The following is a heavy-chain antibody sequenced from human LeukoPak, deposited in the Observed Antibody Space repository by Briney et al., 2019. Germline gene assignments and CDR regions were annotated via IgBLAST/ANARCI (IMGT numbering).Heavy chain of an antibody. V-gene: IGHV3-21*01. D-gene: IGHD1-26*01. Sequence: PRRSLRLSCAVSGFTFCSYNMNCVCPGPGKRLWRVSSITSVSSYIYYADSVKGRFTISRDNAKNSLYLQMNSLRAEDTAVYYCARDPYSGSDGNYYYYFMDVWGKGTTVTIPS. J-gene: IGHJ6*03. CDR1: GFTFCSYN. CDR3: ARDPYSGSDGNYYYYFMDV. CDR2: ITSVSSYI.